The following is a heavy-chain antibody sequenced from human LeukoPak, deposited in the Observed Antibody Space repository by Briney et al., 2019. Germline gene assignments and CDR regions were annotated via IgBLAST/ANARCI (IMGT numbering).Heavy chain of an antibody. CDR2: INPSGGST. CDR3: ARGETTVTPNDALDI. Sequence: VASVKVSCKASGYTLTSYYMHWVRQAPGQGLEWMGIINPSGGSTSYAQKFQGRVTMTRDTSTSTVYMELSSLRSEDTAVYYCARGETTVTPNDALDIWGQGTMVTVSS. V-gene: IGHV1-46*01. J-gene: IGHJ3*02. CDR1: GYTLTSYY. D-gene: IGHD4-17*01.